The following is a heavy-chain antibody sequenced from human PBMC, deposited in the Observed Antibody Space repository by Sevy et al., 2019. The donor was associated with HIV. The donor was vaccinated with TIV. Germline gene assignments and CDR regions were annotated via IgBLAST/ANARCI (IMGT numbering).Heavy chain of an antibody. CDR2: INSDGSST. D-gene: IGHD5-18*01. J-gene: IGHJ4*02. V-gene: IGHV3-74*01. CDR3: ARDRDTAMVHDY. Sequence: GGSLRLSCAASGFTFSSYWMHWVRQAPGKGLVWVSRINSDGSSTSYADSVKGRFTISRDNAKNTLYLQMNRLGAEDTAVYYCARDRDTAMVHDYWGQGTLVTVSS. CDR1: GFTFSSYW.